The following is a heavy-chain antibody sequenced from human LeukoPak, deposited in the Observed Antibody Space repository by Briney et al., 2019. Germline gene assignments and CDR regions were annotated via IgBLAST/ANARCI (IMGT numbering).Heavy chain of an antibody. V-gene: IGHV3-53*01. CDR3: ARSSRYYYDGSGYYPGPPDH. CDR1: GFTVSSNY. Sequence: GGSLRLSCAASGFTVSSNYMSGVRQAPGKGLEWVSVIYNVCKTHYADSVKGRFTISRDISKNTIYLQMNSLRAEDTAMYFCARSSRYYYDGSGYYPGPPDHWGQGTLVTVSS. CDR2: IYNVCKT. D-gene: IGHD3-22*01. J-gene: IGHJ5*02.